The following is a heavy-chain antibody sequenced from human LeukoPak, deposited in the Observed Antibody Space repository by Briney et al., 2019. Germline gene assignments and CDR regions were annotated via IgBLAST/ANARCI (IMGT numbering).Heavy chain of an antibody. J-gene: IGHJ4*02. D-gene: IGHD2-15*01. CDR1: GFTFSSYW. V-gene: IGHV3-7*04. CDR2: IKQDGTER. Sequence: GGSLRLSCAASGFTFSSYWMSWVRQAPGKGLEWVANIKQDGTERYYVDSVKGRFTISRDNAKNSLYLQMNSLRAVDTAVSYCARGPSGGNGFSYWGLGTLVTVSS. CDR3: ARGPSGGNGFSY.